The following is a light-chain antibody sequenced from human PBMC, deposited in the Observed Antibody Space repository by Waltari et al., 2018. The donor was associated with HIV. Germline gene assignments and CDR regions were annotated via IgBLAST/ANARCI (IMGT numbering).Light chain of an antibody. CDR2: AAS. CDR3: QNYNSAPFT. J-gene: IGKJ3*01. CDR1: QGIKNY. V-gene: IGKV1-27*01. Sequence: DIQLTQSPSSLSASVGVRVTITCRASQGIKNYLAWYQQKPGKVPKLLIYAASALQSGVPSRFSGSGSGTDFTLTISSLQPEDVATYYCQNYNSAPFTFGPGTKVDIK.